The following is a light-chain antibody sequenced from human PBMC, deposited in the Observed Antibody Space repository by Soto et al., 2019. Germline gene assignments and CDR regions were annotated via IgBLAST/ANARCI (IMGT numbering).Light chain of an antibody. CDR2: DTS. Sequence: QAVFTQDPSLTLSPEGTVTLTCASRTGAVTSGHYTYSFQHKHGQAPRTLIYDTSNNHSWTPARFSSSLLGGKAALAFSGAQPEDEAEYYCMLSYRDTRRVFGGGPKVTVL. CDR1: TGAVTSGHY. J-gene: IGLJ3*02. CDR3: MLSYRDTRRV. V-gene: IGLV7-46*01.